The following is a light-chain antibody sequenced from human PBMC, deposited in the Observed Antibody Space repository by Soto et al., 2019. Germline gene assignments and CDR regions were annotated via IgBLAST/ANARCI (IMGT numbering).Light chain of an antibody. CDR2: DAS. CDR1: QSVTTY. CDR3: QQRSNWPPEIT. Sequence: ETVLTQSPATLSLSPCESATLSFSASQSVTTYLAWYQQKPGQAPRLLIYDASVRATGIPARFSASGSGTDFTLTISSLEPEDFAVYYCQQRSNWPPEITFGQGTRLEIK. J-gene: IGKJ5*01. V-gene: IGKV3-11*01.